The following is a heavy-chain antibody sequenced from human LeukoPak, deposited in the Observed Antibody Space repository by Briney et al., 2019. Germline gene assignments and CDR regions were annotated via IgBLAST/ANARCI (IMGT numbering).Heavy chain of an antibody. CDR3: ARGLSDVY. J-gene: IGHJ4*02. Sequence: SETLSLTCAVYGGSFSGYYWTWIRQTPGKGLEWIGEINHSGNTNYNPSLLSRVTISLDTSTNQFSLKLTSVTAADTAVYYCARGLSDVYWGQGTLVTVSS. CDR1: GGSFSGYY. V-gene: IGHV4-34*01. CDR2: INHSGNT.